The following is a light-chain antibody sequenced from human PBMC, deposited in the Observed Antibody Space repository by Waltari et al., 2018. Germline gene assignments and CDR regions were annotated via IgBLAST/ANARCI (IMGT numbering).Light chain of an antibody. J-gene: IGKJ4*01. CDR1: QSLVSRSNNKNY. V-gene: IGKV4-1*01. CDR3: QQYYSLPLT. CDR2: WAS. Sequence: DIVMTQSPDSLAVSLGERATINCKSSQSLVSRSNNKNYLAWYRQKPGQPPKLLIYWASTRESGVPDRFSGSGSGADFTLTISSLQAEDVAVYYCQQYYSLPLTFGGGTKVEI.